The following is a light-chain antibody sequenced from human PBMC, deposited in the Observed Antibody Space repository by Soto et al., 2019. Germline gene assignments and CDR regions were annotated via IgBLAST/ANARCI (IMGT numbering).Light chain of an antibody. CDR2: GAS. Sequence: EIVLTQSPGTLSLSPGERATLSCRASQSVSSSYLAWYQQKPGQAPRLLIYGASSRATGIPDRFSGSGSGTDSTLTISRLEPEDSAVYYCQQYGSLPRTFGQGTKLEIK. J-gene: IGKJ2*01. V-gene: IGKV3-20*01. CDR3: QQYGSLPRT. CDR1: QSVSSSY.